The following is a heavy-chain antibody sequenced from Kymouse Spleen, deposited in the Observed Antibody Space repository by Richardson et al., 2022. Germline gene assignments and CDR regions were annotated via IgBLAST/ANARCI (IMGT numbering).Heavy chain of an antibody. D-gene: IGHD6-19*01. V-gene: IGHV1-2*04. CDR3: ARGSGWRDYYYGMDV. Sequence: QVQLVQSGAEVKKPGASVKVSCKASGYTFTGYYMHWVRQAPGQGLEWMGWINPNSGGTNYAQKFQGWVTMTRDTSISTAYMELSRLRSDDTAVYYCARGSGWRDYYYGMDVWGQGTTVTVSS. CDR1: GYTFTGYY. CDR2: INPNSGGT. J-gene: IGHJ6*02.